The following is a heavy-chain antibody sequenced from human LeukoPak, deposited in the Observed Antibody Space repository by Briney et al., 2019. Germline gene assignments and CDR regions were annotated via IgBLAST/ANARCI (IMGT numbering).Heavy chain of an antibody. V-gene: IGHV3-21*01. J-gene: IGHJ4*02. Sequence: GGSLRLSCAASGFTFSSYSMNWVRQAPGEGLEWVSSISSSSYIYYADSVKGRFTISRDNAKNSLYLQMNSLRAEDTAVYYCARDYGYGDGGDWGQGTLVTVSS. CDR2: ISSSSYI. D-gene: IGHD3-10*01. CDR1: GFTFSSYS. CDR3: ARDYGYGDGGD.